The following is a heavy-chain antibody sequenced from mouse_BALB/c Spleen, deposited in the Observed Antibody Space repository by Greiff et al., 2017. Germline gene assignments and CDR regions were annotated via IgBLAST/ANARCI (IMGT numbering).Heavy chain of an antibody. Sequence: VQLVESGPGLVAPSQSLSITCTVSGFSLTSYGVHWVRQPPGKGLEWLGVIWAGGSTNYNSALMSRLSISKDNSKSQVFLKMNSLQTDDTAMYYCARDYYGSSYGGPFDYWGQGTTLTVSS. CDR2: IWAGGST. J-gene: IGHJ2*01. V-gene: IGHV2-9*02. CDR1: GFSLTSYG. CDR3: ARDYYGSSYGGPFDY. D-gene: IGHD1-1*01.